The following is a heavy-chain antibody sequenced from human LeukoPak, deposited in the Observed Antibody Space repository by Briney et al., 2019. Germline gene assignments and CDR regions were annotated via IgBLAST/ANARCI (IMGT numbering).Heavy chain of an antibody. Sequence: GGSLRLSCAASGFTFSNYEMNWFRQAAGKGLEWLSYISSSGGTIYYADSVKGRFTISRDNARNSLYLQMDSLRADDSAVYYCVRKTVGAQNWWGAWGQGILVTVSS. CDR2: ISSSGGTI. D-gene: IGHD1-26*01. CDR3: VRKTVGAQNWWGA. V-gene: IGHV3-48*03. J-gene: IGHJ5*02. CDR1: GFTFSNYE.